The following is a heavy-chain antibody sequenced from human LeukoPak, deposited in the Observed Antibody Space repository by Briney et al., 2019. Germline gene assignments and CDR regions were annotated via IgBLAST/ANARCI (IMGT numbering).Heavy chain of an antibody. V-gene: IGHV3-23*01. CDR3: AKVYSSSSRGFDY. CDR1: GFTFSSYA. J-gene: IGHJ4*02. CDR2: ISGSGGST. Sequence: GVSLRLSCAASGFTFSSYAMSWVRQAPGKGLEWVSAISGSGGSTYYADSVKGRFTISRDNSKNTLYLQMNSLRAEDTAVYYCAKVYSSSSRGFDYWGQGTLVTVSS. D-gene: IGHD6-6*01.